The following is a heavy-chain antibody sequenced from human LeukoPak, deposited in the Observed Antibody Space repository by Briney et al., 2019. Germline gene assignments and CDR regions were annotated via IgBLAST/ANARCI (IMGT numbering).Heavy chain of an antibody. CDR1: GRPISSYF. Sequence: SETLSLTCTVSGRPISSYFWTWIRQPPGKGLEWIGYIYYSGTTNYNPSLKSRITMSVDTSKNQFSLKLKSVTAADTAVYYCARAYGSGSYPFDYWGQGTLVTVSS. J-gene: IGHJ4*02. V-gene: IGHV4-59*01. CDR3: ARAYGSGSYPFDY. D-gene: IGHD3-10*01. CDR2: IYYSGTT.